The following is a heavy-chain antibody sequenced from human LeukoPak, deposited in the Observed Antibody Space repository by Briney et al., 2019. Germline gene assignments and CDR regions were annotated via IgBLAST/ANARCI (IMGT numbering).Heavy chain of an antibody. J-gene: IGHJ4*02. V-gene: IGHV1-69*02. Sequence: SVKGSCKAPGGTFSSYTISWVRQAPGQGLEWMGRIIPILGIANYAQKFQGRVTITADKSTSTAYMELSSLRSEDTAVYYCARLVPAATPDSKNRDCWGQGTLVTVST. CDR2: IIPILGIA. CDR3: ARLVPAATPDSKNRDC. CDR1: GGTFSSYT. D-gene: IGHD2-2*01.